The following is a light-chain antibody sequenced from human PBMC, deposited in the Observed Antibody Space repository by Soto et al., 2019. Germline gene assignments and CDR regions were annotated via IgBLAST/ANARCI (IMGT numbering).Light chain of an antibody. CDR3: QQRSNWRS. J-gene: IGKJ1*01. Sequence: GTLSCRASQSVSSYLAWYQQKPGQAPRLLIYDASSWATGIPARFSGSGSGTDFTLTISSLEPEDFAVYYCQQRSNWRSFGQGTKVDIK. CDR2: DAS. CDR1: QSVSSY. V-gene: IGKV3-11*01.